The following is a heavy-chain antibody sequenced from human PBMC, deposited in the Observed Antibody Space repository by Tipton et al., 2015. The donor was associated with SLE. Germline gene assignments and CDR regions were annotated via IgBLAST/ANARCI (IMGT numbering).Heavy chain of an antibody. CDR1: GYTFTGYY. V-gene: IGHV1-2*02. D-gene: IGHD6-13*01. CDR2: INPNSGGT. Sequence: QLVQSGAEVKKPGASVKVSCKTSGYTFTGYYMHWVRQAPGQGLEWMGWINPNSGGTNYAQKFQGRVTMTTDTSTSTAYMELRGLRSDDTAVYYCARVSAGDDYWGQGTLVTVSS. J-gene: IGHJ4*02. CDR3: ARVSAGDDY.